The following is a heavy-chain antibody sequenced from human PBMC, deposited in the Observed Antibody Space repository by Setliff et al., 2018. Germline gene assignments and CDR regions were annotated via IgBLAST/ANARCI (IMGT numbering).Heavy chain of an antibody. J-gene: IGHJ3*01. V-gene: IGHV5-51*01. Sequence: GESLRISCKGSGYSFPDYWIAWVRQRPGKGLEWMGIIYPGDSDTRYSPSFQGQVTISVDTSISTAYLQWSTLQASDTAMYYCVRPSAGYSRPFDVWGQGTMVTVSS. CDR3: VRPSAGYSRPFDV. CDR2: IYPGDSDT. CDR1: GYSFPDYW. D-gene: IGHD2-15*01.